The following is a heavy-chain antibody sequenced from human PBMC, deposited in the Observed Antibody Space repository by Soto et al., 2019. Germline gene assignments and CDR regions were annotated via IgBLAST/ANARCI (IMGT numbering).Heavy chain of an antibody. D-gene: IGHD2-15*01. J-gene: IGHJ4*02. V-gene: IGHV4-31*03. CDR2: IYHSGST. CDR3: ARLFGGSGGGVDY. CDR1: GGSISSADYY. Sequence: QVQLQESGPGLVKPSQTLSLTCTVSGGSISSADYYWSWIRQHPGKGLEWIGYIYHSGSTYYNPSLRSRVSMSVDPSKNQFSLKLSSVTAADTAVYHCARLFGGSGGGVDYWGQGTLVAVSS.